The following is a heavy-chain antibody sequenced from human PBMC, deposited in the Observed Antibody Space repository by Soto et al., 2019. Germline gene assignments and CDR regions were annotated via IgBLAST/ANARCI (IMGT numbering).Heavy chain of an antibody. Sequence: GESLKISCKGSGYSFTSYWISWVRQMPGKGLEWMGRIDPSDSYTNYSPSFQGHVTISADKSISTAYPQWSSLKASDTAMYYRARVMTTVVPASYGKDVWGQGTTVTVSS. CDR1: GYSFTSYW. CDR2: IDPSDSYT. CDR3: ARVMTTVVPASYGKDV. D-gene: IGHD4-17*01. V-gene: IGHV5-10-1*01. J-gene: IGHJ6*02.